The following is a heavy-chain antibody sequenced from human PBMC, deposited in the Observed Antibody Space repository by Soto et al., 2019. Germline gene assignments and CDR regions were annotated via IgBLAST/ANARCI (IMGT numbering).Heavy chain of an antibody. J-gene: IGHJ4*02. CDR1: GFTFSGSA. Sequence: EVQLVESGGGLVQPGGSLKLSCAASGFTFSGSAMHWVRQASGKGLQWVGRIRSKANSYATSYDASVKGRFTISRDDLKETAYLQMNSLRTEDTAVYYCTRRYFYDSSGYYMDDYWGQGTLVTVSS. CDR2: IRSKANSYAT. CDR3: TRRYFYDSSGYYMDDY. V-gene: IGHV3-73*02. D-gene: IGHD3-22*01.